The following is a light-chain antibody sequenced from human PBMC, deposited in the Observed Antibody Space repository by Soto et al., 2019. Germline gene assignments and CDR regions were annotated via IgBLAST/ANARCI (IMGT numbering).Light chain of an antibody. V-gene: IGKV3-15*01. CDR2: GAS. CDR3: QQYNNWPPWT. J-gene: IGKJ1*01. Sequence: EIVMTQSPATLSVSPGERATLSCRASQSVSSNLAWYQQKPGQAPRLLIYGASTRATGIPARFSGSGSATEVTLTISSLQSEDVAVYSCQQYNNWPPWTFGQGTKVEIK. CDR1: QSVSSN.